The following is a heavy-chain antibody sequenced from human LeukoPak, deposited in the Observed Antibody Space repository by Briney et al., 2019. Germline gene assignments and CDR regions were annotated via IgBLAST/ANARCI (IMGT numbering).Heavy chain of an antibody. CDR3: ARGGLRYYDFWSGFKGPRMDV. CDR1: GYTFTGYY. V-gene: IGHV1-2*02. J-gene: IGHJ6*03. CDR2: INPNSGGT. D-gene: IGHD3-3*01. Sequence: GASVKVSCKASGYTFTGYYMHWVRQAPGQGLEWMGWINPNSGGTNYVQKFQGRVTMTRDTSISTAYMELSRLSSDDTAVYYCARGGLRYYDFWSGFKGPRMDVWGKGTTVTVSS.